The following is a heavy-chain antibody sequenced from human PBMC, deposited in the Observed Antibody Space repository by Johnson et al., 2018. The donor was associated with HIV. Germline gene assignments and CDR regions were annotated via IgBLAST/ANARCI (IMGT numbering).Heavy chain of an antibody. J-gene: IGHJ3*02. D-gene: IGHD2-21*02. CDR2: IYSGGTT. Sequence: FTVSSNYMSWVRQAPGKGLEWVSVIYSGGTTYYADSVKGRFTISRDNSKNTLYLQMNSLRAEDTAVYYCARDPHIVVVTAIDTDINAFDIWGQGTMVTVSS. CDR3: ARDPHIVVVTAIDTDINAFDI. CDR1: FTVSSNY. V-gene: IGHV3-66*01.